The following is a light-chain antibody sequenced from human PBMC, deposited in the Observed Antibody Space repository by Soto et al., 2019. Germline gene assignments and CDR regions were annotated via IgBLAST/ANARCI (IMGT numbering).Light chain of an antibody. CDR1: HSVSSSY. V-gene: IGKV3-20*01. J-gene: IGKJ2*01. CDR2: GAS. CDR3: QQYGSSPPYT. Sequence: EIVLTQSPGTLSLSPGERATLSCRASHSVSSSYLAWYQQKPGQAPRLLIYGASSRATGIPDRFSGSGSGTDFTLTIIRLEHEDFAVYYCQQYGSSPPYTFGQGTKLEIK.